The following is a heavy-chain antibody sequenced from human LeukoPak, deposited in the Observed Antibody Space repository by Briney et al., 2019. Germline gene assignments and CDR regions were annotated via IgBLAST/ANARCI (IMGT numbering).Heavy chain of an antibody. CDR2: ISYDGRNK. D-gene: IGHD2-2*01. CDR3: AKGPLRGTAAAIDY. J-gene: IGHJ4*02. Sequence: GGSLRLSCAASGFTFNNYGMHWVRQAPGKGLEWVAVISYDGRNKHHPDSVKGRFTISRDISTDTLWLQMDSLRTEDTAVYYCAKGPLRGTAAAIDYWGQGTLVTVSS. CDR1: GFTFNNYG. V-gene: IGHV3-30*18.